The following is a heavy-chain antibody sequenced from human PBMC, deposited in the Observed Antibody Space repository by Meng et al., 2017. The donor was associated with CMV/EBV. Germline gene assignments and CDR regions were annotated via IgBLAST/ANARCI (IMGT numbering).Heavy chain of an antibody. J-gene: IGHJ6*02. CDR2: INPNSGGT. CDR1: GYTFTGYY. Sequence: GGSLRLSCAASGYTFTGYYMHWVRQAPGQGLEWMGWINPNSGGTNYAQKFQGRVTMTRDTSISTAYMELSRLRSDDTAVYYCARDILTGYYRDYYYGMDVWGQGTTVTVSS. V-gene: IGHV1-2*02. CDR3: ARDILTGYYRDYYYGMDV. D-gene: IGHD3-9*01.